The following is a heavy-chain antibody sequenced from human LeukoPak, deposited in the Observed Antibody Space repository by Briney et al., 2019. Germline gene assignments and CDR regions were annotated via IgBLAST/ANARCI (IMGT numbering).Heavy chain of an antibody. CDR3: ARDVVTVTKGFAI. CDR2: ISYIGST. Sequence: VKPSETLPLTCAVSTDSFSSHYWTWIRQPPGKGLEWIGYISYIGSTNYNPSLKSRVTISIDTSKNQFSLRLSSVTAADTAVYYCARDVVTVTKGFAIWGQGTMVSVSS. J-gene: IGHJ3*02. V-gene: IGHV4-59*11. D-gene: IGHD4-17*01. CDR1: TDSFSSHY.